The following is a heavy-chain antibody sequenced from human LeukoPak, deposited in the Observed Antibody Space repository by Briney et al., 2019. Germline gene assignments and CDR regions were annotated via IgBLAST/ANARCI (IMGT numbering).Heavy chain of an antibody. CDR1: GGSISSGGYY. Sequence: PSQTLSLTCTVSGGSISSGGYYWSWIRQHPGKGLEWIGYIYYSGSTYYNPSLKSRVTISVDTSKNQFSLRLTSVTAADTAVYYCARRVAVTGIYCFDHWGQGTPVTVSS. CDR2: IYYSGST. J-gene: IGHJ4*02. CDR3: ARRVAVTGIYCFDH. V-gene: IGHV4-31*03. D-gene: IGHD6-19*01.